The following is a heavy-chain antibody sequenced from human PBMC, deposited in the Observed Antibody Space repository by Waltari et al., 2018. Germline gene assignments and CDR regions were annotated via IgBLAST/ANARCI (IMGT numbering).Heavy chain of an antibody. Sequence: QLQLQESGPGLVKPSETLSLTCTVSGGSISSSSYSWGWIRQPPGKGLAWIGSIYYSGSTYYNPSLKSRVTISVDTSKNQFSLKLSSVTAADTAVYYCARLAVSEQPIDYWGQGTLVTVSS. J-gene: IGHJ4*02. CDR1: GGSISSSSYS. CDR3: ARLAVSEQPIDY. V-gene: IGHV4-39*07. D-gene: IGHD2-8*02. CDR2: IYYSGST.